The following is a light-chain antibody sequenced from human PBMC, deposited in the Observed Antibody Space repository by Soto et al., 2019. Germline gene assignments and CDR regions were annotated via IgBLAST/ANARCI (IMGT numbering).Light chain of an antibody. Sequence: EIVLPQSPGTLSLSPGERATLSCRASQSVSSSYLAWYQQKPGQAPRLLIYDTSSRATGIPDRFSGSGSGTDFPLTISRLEPEDFAVYYCQQCGSSPSFGQGTKVDIK. CDR2: DTS. J-gene: IGKJ1*01. CDR1: QSVSSSY. CDR3: QQCGSSPS. V-gene: IGKV3-20*01.